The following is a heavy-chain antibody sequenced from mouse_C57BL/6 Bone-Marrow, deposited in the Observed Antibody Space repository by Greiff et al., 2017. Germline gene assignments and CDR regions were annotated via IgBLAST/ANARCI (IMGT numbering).Heavy chain of an antibody. D-gene: IGHD4-1*01. CDR1: GYTFTTYW. CDR3: ARGGTGGFDY. CDR2: IYPGGGYT. J-gene: IGHJ2*01. V-gene: IGHV1-63*01. Sequence: QVQLQQSGAELVRPGTSVKMSCKASGYTFTTYWIGWAKQRPGHGLEWIGDIYPGGGYTNYNEKVKGKATLTADKSSSTAYMQFSSLTSEDSAIYYCARGGTGGFDYWGQGTTLTVSS.